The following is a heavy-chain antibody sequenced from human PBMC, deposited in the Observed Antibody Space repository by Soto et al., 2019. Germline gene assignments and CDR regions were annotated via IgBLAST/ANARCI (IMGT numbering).Heavy chain of an antibody. CDR3: ARDRTYYDSGNYYFXY. Sequence: PSETLSLTCIVSGGSMGSYYWSWLRQHPGKGLEWIGYIYHSGSTYYNPSLKSRVSISVDTSKNQFSLMLTSVTAADTALYYCARDRTYYDSGNYYFXYWGQGTLVXVP. V-gene: IGHV4-31*03. D-gene: IGHD3-10*01. CDR2: IYHSGST. CDR1: GGSMGSYY. J-gene: IGHJ4*02.